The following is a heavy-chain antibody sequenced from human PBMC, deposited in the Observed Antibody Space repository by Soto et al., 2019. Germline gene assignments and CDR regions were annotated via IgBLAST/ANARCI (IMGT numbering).Heavy chain of an antibody. CDR3: ARLQAAAEDNDLTFDY. D-gene: IGHD6-13*01. V-gene: IGHV5-10-1*01. J-gene: IGHJ4*02. Sequence: EVQLVQSGAEVKKPGESLKISCKGSGYSVTSYWISWVRQMPGKGLEWMGRIDPSDSYTNYSPSFQGHVTISADKSISTAYLQWSSLKASDTAMYYYARLQAAAEDNDLTFDYWGQGTLVTVSS. CDR2: IDPSDSYT. CDR1: GYSVTSYW.